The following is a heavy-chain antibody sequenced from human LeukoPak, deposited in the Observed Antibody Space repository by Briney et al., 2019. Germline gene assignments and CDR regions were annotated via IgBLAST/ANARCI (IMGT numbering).Heavy chain of an antibody. V-gene: IGHV4-59*01. Sequence: PSEALSLTCTVSGGSISSYYWSWIRQPPGKGLEWIGYIYYSGSTNYNPSLKSRVTISVDTSKNQFSLKLSSVTAADTAVYYCARDGGAYYMDVWGKGTTVTVSS. J-gene: IGHJ6*03. CDR3: ARDGGAYYMDV. CDR1: GGSISSYY. CDR2: IYYSGST. D-gene: IGHD3-16*01.